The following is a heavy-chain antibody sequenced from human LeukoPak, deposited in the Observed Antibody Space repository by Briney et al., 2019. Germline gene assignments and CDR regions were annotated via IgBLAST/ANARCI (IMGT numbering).Heavy chain of an antibody. V-gene: IGHV3-23*01. CDR1: GFTFSSYA. D-gene: IGHD6-19*01. CDR2: ISGSGGST. CDR3: ANPWGSGWYSDY. J-gene: IGHJ4*02. Sequence: GGSLRLSCAASGFTFSSYAMSWVRQAPGKGLEWVSAISGSGGSTYYADSAKGRFTISRDNSKNTLYLQMNSLRAEDTAVYYCANPWGSGWYSDYWGQGTLVTVSS.